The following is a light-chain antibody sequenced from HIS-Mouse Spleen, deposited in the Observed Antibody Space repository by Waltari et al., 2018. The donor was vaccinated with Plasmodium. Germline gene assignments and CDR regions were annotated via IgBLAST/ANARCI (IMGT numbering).Light chain of an antibody. Sequence: QSALTQPASVSGSPGQSITISCTGTSRDVWSYHLVSWYQQHPGKAPKLMIYEGSKRPSGVSNRFSGSKSGNTASLTISGLQAEDEADYYCCSYAGSSTWVFGGGTKLTVL. CDR3: CSYAGSSTWV. CDR1: SRDVWSYHL. V-gene: IGLV2-23*01. J-gene: IGLJ3*02. CDR2: EGS.